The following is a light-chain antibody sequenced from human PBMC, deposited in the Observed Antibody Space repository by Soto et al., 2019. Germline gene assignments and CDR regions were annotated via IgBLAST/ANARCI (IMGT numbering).Light chain of an antibody. CDR2: GNR. J-gene: IGLJ3*02. Sequence: QAVLTQPPSVSGAPGQRVTISCTGNNSNLGAGYDVHWYQQLPGAAPKLVVFGNRNRPSGVPERFSGSKSGTSASLAITGLQAEDEADYYCQAYDYSLTAFVFGGGTQLTVL. CDR1: NSNLGAGYD. V-gene: IGLV1-40*01. CDR3: QAYDYSLTAFV.